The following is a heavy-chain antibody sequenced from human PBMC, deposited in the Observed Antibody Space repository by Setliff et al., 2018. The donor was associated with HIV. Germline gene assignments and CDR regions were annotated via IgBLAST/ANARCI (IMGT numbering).Heavy chain of an antibody. D-gene: IGHD3-22*01. CDR3: ARADSRGGGCMDV. CDR2: ISSDRGHT. Sequence: GGSLRLSCAAAGFPFSAYNIHWVRQAPGKGLEWVASISSDRGHTNYADSVKGRFTVSRDNARNSLYLQMNSLRAEDTAVYYCARADSRGGGCMDVWGKGTTVTVSS. CDR1: GFPFSAYN. J-gene: IGHJ6*03. V-gene: IGHV3-21*06.